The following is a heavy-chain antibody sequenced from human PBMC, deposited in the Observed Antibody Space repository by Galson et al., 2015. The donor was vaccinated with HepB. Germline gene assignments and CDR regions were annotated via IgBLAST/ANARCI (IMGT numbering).Heavy chain of an antibody. Sequence: SVKVSCKASGYTFTSYGISWVRQAPGQGLEWMGWISAYNGNTNYAQKLQGRVTMTTDTSTSTAYMELRSLRSDDTAVYYCARGKNYYDSSGEDDYWGQGTLVTVSS. CDR2: ISAYNGNT. J-gene: IGHJ4*02. CDR3: ARGKNYYDSSGEDDY. V-gene: IGHV1-18*04. D-gene: IGHD3-22*01. CDR1: GYTFTSYG.